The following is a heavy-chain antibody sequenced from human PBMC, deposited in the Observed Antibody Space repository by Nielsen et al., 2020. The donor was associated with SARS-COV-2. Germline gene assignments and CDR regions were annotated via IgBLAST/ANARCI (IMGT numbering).Heavy chain of an antibody. CDR1: GDSVSSNSAA. Sequence: SETLSLTCAISGDSVSSNSAAWNWIRQSPSRGLEWLGRTYYRSKWYNDYAVSVKSRITINPDTSKNQFSLQLNSVTPEDTAVYYCARDAHSSGPYYYYYMDVWGKGTTVIVSS. CDR3: ARDAHSSGPYYYYYMDV. D-gene: IGHD6-19*01. CDR2: TYYRSKWYN. V-gene: IGHV6-1*01. J-gene: IGHJ6*03.